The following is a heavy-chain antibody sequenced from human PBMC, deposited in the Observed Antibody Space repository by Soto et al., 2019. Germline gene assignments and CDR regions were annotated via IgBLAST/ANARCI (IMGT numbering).Heavy chain of an antibody. J-gene: IGHJ4*02. D-gene: IGHD3-16*01. CDR3: FGGNGGPQ. Sequence: PGGSLRLSCATSDFTFRNSWINWVRQAPGKGLEWVANIKPDGGATNYVDSVKGRFTISRGNVRNSASLQMNSLRVEDTAVYFCFGGNGGPQWGQGTLVTVSS. V-gene: IGHV3-7*03. CDR2: IKPDGGAT. CDR1: DFTFRNSW.